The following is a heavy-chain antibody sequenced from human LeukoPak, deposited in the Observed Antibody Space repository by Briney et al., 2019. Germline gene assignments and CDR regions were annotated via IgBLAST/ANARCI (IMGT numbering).Heavy chain of an antibody. CDR1: GFTFSDYA. D-gene: IGHD3-3*01. Sequence: GGSLRLSCAASGFTFSDYAMHWVRQAPGKGPEWVAVISSGGTPQYYGDSVKGRFTISRDNSKNTLYLQMNSLRAEDTAVYYCAKGPLRFLEWYDAFDIWGQGTMVTVSS. CDR2: ISSGGTPQ. CDR3: AKGPLRFLEWYDAFDI. J-gene: IGHJ3*02. V-gene: IGHV3-30*18.